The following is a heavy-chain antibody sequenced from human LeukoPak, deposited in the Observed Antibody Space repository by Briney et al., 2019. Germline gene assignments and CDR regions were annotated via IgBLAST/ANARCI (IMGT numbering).Heavy chain of an antibody. CDR3: RGRTTGEFDY. V-gene: IGHV1-69*05. CDR2: INPIFHTP. Sequence: SVKVSCKASGGTFSSHAISWVRQAPGQGLEWMGGINPIFHTPTYAKKFQGRLTITKDESMSTASMDLSSLISDDTAVYCGRGRTTGEFDYWGQGTLVTVSS. J-gene: IGHJ4*02. CDR1: GGTFSSHA. D-gene: IGHD4-11*01.